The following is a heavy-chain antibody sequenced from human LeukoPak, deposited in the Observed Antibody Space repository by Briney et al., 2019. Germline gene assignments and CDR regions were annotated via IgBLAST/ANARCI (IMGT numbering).Heavy chain of an antibody. Sequence: GGSLRLSCAASGFTFSSYAMHWVPQAPGKGLEWVAGISYDGSNKYYADSVKGRFTISRDNSKNTLYLQMNSLRAEDTAVYYCARDREWLPDPLYYFDYWGEGTLVTVSS. CDR2: ISYDGSNK. CDR3: ARDREWLPDPLYYFDY. J-gene: IGHJ4*02. CDR1: GFTFSSYA. V-gene: IGHV3-30-3*01. D-gene: IGHD5-12*01.